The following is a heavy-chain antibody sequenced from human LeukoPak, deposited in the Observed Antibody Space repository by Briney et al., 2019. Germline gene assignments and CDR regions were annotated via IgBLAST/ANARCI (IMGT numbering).Heavy chain of an antibody. CDR3: ARQEYCSGGSCYTWFDP. J-gene: IGHJ5*02. V-gene: IGHV5-51*01. CDR1: GYSFTSYW. CDR2: IYPADSDI. Sequence: GESLKISCKGSGYSFTSYWIGWVRQMPGKGLEWMGIIYPADSDIRYSPSFQGQVTISADKSISTAYLQWSSLKASDTAMYYCARQEYCSGGSCYTWFDPWGQGTLVTVSS. D-gene: IGHD2-15*01.